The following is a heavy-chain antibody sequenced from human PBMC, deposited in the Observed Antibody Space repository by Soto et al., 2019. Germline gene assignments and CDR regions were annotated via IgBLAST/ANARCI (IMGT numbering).Heavy chain of an antibody. CDR2: ISAYNGNT. CDR1: GYTFTSYG. D-gene: IGHD2-21*02. V-gene: IGHV1-18*01. CDR3: AREVRAYCGGDCYYNWFDP. J-gene: IGHJ5*02. Sequence: GASVKVSCKASGYTFTSYGISWVRQAPGQGLEWMGWISAYNGNTNYAQKLQGRVTMTTDTSTSTAYMELRSLRSDDTAVYYCAREVRAYCGGDCYYNWFDPWGQGTLVTVS.